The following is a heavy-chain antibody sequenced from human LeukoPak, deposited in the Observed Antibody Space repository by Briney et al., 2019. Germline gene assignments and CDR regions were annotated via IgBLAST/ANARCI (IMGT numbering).Heavy chain of an antibody. Sequence: PGGSLRLSCAASGFTFSSYAMSWVRQAPGKGLEWVSAISGSGDSTYYADSVKGRFTISRDNSKNTLYLQMNSLRAEDTAVYYCARSYDYGAIGYFDYWGQGTLVTVSS. D-gene: IGHD3-16*01. CDR1: GFTFSSYA. CDR2: ISGSGDST. J-gene: IGHJ4*02. V-gene: IGHV3-23*01. CDR3: ARSYDYGAIGYFDY.